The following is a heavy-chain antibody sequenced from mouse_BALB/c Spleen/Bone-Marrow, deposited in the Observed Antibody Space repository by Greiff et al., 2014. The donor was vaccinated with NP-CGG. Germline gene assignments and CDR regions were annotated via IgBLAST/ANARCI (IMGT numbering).Heavy chain of an antibody. J-gene: IGHJ2*01. CDR2: IDPANGNT. V-gene: IGHV14-3*02. Sequence: VQLQQSGAELVKPGASVKLSCTASGFNIKDTYMHWVKQRPEQGLEWIGRIDPANGNTKYDPKFQGKATITADTSSNTAYLQLSSLTSEDTAVYYCARGYYDYDLDYWGQGTALTVSS. CDR1: GFNIKDTY. CDR3: ARGYYDYDLDY. D-gene: IGHD2-4*01.